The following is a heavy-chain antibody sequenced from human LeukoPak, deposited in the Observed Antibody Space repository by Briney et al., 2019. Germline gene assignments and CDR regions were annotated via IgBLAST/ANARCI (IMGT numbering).Heavy chain of an antibody. V-gene: IGHV3-48*03. CDR1: GFTFSSYE. CDR3: ARQLGYSYGYPFDY. CDR2: SNSNGETT. J-gene: IGHJ4*02. D-gene: IGHD5-18*01. Sequence: GGSERLSCAASGFTFSSYEVSWVRQAPGKGLEWLSYSNSNGETTYYADPVKGRFTISRDNAKNSLYMQMNSLRAEDTAVYYCARQLGYSYGYPFDYWGQGTLVPVPS.